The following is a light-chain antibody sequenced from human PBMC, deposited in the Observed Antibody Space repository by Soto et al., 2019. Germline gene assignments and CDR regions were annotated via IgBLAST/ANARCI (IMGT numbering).Light chain of an antibody. CDR3: AAWDDSLNGWV. CDR2: SNN. V-gene: IGLV1-44*01. CDR1: SSNIGSNT. J-gene: IGLJ3*02. Sequence: QSVLTQPPSASGTPGQRGTISCSGSSSNIGSNTVNWYQHLPGPAPKLLIYSNNQRPSGVPDRLSGSKSGTSASLAISGRQSEDEADYYCAAWDDSLNGWVFGGRTKLTVL.